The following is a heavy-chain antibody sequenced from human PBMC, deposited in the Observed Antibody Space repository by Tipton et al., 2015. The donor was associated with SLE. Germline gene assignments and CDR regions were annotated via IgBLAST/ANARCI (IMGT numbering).Heavy chain of an antibody. V-gene: IGHV4-31*03. CDR1: GDSISGGGYF. J-gene: IGHJ6*03. CDR3: ARGGFIAYYYYYMDV. Sequence: TLSLTCTVSGDSISGGGYFWTWIRQHPGKGLEWIGYIYNSRNTNYNPSLNSRVSISVDRSNNQFSLKLSSVTAADTAVYYCARGGFIAYYYYYMDVWGKGTTVTVSS. D-gene: IGHD3-16*02. CDR2: IYNSRNT.